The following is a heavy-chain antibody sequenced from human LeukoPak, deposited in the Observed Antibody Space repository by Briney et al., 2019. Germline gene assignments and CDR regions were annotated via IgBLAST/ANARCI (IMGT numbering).Heavy chain of an antibody. CDR2: INHSGST. CDR3: ARDSWYNDSGYNWFDP. V-gene: IGHV4-34*01. CDR1: GGSFSGYY. J-gene: IGHJ5*02. D-gene: IGHD3-22*01. Sequence: PSETLSLTCAVYGGSFSGYYWSWIRQPPGKGLEWIGEINHSGSTNYNPSLKSRVTLSIDTSKNQISLKLSSVTAADTAVYYCARDSWYNDSGYNWFDPWGQGTLVTVSS.